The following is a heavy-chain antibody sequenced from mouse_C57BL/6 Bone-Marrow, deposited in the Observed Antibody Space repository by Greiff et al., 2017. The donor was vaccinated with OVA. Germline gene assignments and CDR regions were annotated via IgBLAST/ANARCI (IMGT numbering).Heavy chain of an antibody. J-gene: IGHJ3*01. Sequence: VQRVESGAELVRPGASVTLSCKASGYTFTDYEMHWVKQTPVHGLEWIGAIDPETGGTAYNQKFKGKAILTADKSSSTAYMELRSLTSEDSAVYYCTIHPWFAYWGQGTLVTVSA. CDR1: GYTFTDYE. V-gene: IGHV1-15*01. CDR2: IDPETGGT. CDR3: TIHPWFAY.